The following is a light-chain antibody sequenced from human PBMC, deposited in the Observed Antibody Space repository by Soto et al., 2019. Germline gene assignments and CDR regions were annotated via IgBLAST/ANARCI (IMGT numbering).Light chain of an antibody. CDR1: QSLLHSSGYNH. Sequence: DIVMTQSPLSLPVTPGEPASISCRSSQSLLHSSGYNHLDWYLQKPGQPPQLLIHLGSNRASGVPDRFSGSGSGTDFTLKISRVEAEDVGLYYCMQALQPPVTFGGGTKVEIK. J-gene: IGKJ4*01. CDR2: LGS. CDR3: MQALQPPVT. V-gene: IGKV2-28*01.